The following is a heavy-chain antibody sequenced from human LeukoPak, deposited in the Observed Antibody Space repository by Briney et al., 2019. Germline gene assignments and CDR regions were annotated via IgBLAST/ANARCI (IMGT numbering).Heavy chain of an antibody. CDR2: IYHSGST. D-gene: IGHD6-13*01. CDR1: GGSISSSNW. V-gene: IGHV4-4*02. CDR3: ARVAAAGTFFDY. Sequence: SETLSLTCAVSGGSISSSNWWSWVRQPPGQGLEWIGEIYHSGSTNYNPSLKSRVTISVDKSKNQFSLKLSPVTAADTAVYYCARVAAAGTFFDYWGQGTLVTVSS. J-gene: IGHJ4*02.